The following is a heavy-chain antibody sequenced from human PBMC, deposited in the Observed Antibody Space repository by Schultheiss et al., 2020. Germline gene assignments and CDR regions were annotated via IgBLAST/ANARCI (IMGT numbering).Heavy chain of an antibody. CDR1: GGSIRGRAYY. CDR2: ISYSGST. CDR3: ARAGSGWSARYFQH. V-gene: IGHV4-39*01. Sequence: SETLSLTCTVSGGSIRGRAYYWGWIRQPPGKGLEWIGTISYSGSTYYSPSLKSRGAIYVDASESQFYLNLNSVTAADTAVYYCARAGSGWSARYFQHWGQGTLVTVSS. D-gene: IGHD6-19*01. J-gene: IGHJ1*01.